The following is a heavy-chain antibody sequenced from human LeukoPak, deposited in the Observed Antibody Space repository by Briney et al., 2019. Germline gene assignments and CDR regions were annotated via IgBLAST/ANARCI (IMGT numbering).Heavy chain of an antibody. J-gene: IGHJ6*03. V-gene: IGHV3-23*01. CDR2: LTGSGST. CDR1: GFAFSSFA. Sequence: PGGSLRLPCVASGFAFSSFAMSWVRQAPGKGLEWVSGLTGSGSTYHADSVKGRFTISRDNSKNTLSLQMNSLGAEDTAVYYCAKMKGWRLYDYCMAVWGKGTTVTVSS. CDR3: AKMKGWRLYDYCMAV. D-gene: IGHD2-15*01.